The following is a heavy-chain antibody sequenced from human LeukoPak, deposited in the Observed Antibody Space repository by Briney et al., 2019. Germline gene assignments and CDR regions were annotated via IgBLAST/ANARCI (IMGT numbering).Heavy chain of an antibody. J-gene: IGHJ4*02. D-gene: IGHD2-15*01. Sequence: ASVKVSCKVSGYTLTELSVHWVRQAPGKGLEWVGGFDPEDGETIYAQKFQGRVTMTEDTSTDTAYMELSSLRSEDTAVYYCATAFQVAATYDYWGQGTLVTVSS. V-gene: IGHV1-24*01. CDR2: FDPEDGET. CDR1: GYTLTELS. CDR3: ATAFQVAATYDY.